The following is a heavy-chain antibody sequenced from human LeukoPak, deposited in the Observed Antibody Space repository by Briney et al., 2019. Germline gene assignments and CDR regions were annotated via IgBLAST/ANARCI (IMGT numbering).Heavy chain of an antibody. CDR2: IYYGGST. CDR1: GGSISSGDYY. V-gene: IGHV4-30-4*01. J-gene: IGHJ4*02. CDR3: ARAHDYGDHYYFDY. D-gene: IGHD4-17*01. Sequence: PSETLSLTCTVSGGSISSGDYYWSWIRQPPGKGLEWIGYIYYGGSTYYNPSLKSRVTISVDTSKNQFSLKLSSVTAADTAVYYCARAHDYGDHYYFDYWGQGTLVTVSS.